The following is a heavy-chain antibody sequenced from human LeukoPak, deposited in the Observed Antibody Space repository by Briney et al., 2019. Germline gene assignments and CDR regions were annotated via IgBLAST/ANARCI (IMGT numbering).Heavy chain of an antibody. CDR3: ARESRPGSFLGAFDM. CDR2: ISSSGSTI. D-gene: IGHD1-26*01. CDR1: GFTFSSYE. V-gene: IGHV3-48*03. J-gene: IGHJ3*02. Sequence: GGSLTLTCAASGFTFSSYEMNWVRQAPGKGLEWVSYISSSGSTIYYADSVKGRFAISGDNAKNSLYLQMNSLRAEDTAVYYCARESRPGSFLGAFDMWGQGRILSDSS.